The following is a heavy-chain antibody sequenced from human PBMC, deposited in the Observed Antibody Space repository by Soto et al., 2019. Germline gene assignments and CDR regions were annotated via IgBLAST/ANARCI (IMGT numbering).Heavy chain of an antibody. J-gene: IGHJ6*02. CDR3: ARDVGITMVRGVIEYYGMDV. D-gene: IGHD3-10*01. CDR2: ISYDGSNK. CDR1: GFTFSSYA. V-gene: IGHV3-30-3*01. Sequence: GGSLRLSCAASGFTFSSYAMHWVRQAPGKGLEWVAVISYDGSNKYYADSVKGRFTISRDNSKNTLYLQMNSLRAEDTAVYYCARDVGITMVRGVIEYYGMDVWGRGTTVTVSS.